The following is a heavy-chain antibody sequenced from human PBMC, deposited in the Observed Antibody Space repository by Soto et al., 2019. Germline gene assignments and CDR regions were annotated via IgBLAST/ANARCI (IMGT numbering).Heavy chain of an antibody. D-gene: IGHD3-9*01. CDR1: GFTFSSYV. CDR3: ARDGGYFDWLLGGYFDY. Sequence: GGSQRRSCAASGFTFSSYVMHWVRQAPGKGLEWVAVIWYDGSNKYYADSVKGRFTISRDNSKNTLYLQMNSLRAEDTAVYYCARDGGYFDWLLGGYFDYWGQGTLVTVSS. J-gene: IGHJ4*02. CDR2: IWYDGSNK. V-gene: IGHV3-33*01.